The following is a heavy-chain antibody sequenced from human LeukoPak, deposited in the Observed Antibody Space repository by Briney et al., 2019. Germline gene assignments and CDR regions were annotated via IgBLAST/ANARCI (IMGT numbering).Heavy chain of an antibody. D-gene: IGHD3-3*01. J-gene: IGHJ3*02. CDR1: GFTVSSNY. CDR2: ISGSGGST. Sequence: GGSLRLSCAAPGFTVSSNYMSWVRQAPGKGLEWVSAISGSGGSTYYADSVKGRFTISRDNSKNTLYLQMNSLRAEDTAVYYCARPITIFGAAYAFDIWGXXXMXTVSS. V-gene: IGHV3-53*05. CDR3: ARPITIFGAAYAFDI.